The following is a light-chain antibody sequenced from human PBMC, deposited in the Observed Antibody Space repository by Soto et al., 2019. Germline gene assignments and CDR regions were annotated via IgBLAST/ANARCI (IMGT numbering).Light chain of an antibody. CDR3: QQRSNWPLSIT. Sequence: EVVLTQSPGTLALSAGERATLSCRASQSVSSSYLAWYQQKPGQAPRLLIYGASSRATGIPDRFSGSGSGTDFTLTISRLEPEDFAVYYCQQRSNWPLSITFGQGTRLEI. J-gene: IGKJ5*01. CDR1: QSVSSSY. V-gene: IGKV3D-20*02. CDR2: GAS.